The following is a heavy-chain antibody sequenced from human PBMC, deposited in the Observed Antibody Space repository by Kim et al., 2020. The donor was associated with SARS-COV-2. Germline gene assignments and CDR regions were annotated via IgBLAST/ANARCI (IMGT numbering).Heavy chain of an antibody. J-gene: IGHJ3*01. CDR2: IKQTGNGK. V-gene: IGHV3-7*03. D-gene: IGHD4-17*01. CDR3: ACTSYSGLRSFV. Sequence: GGSLRLSCAASGFTFSSTWMSWVRQAPGKGLEWVAHIKQTGNGKFYVDSAKGRFTISRDNAKTTLYLQLHSLRPEATAVAVYACTSYSGLRSFVWC. CDR1: GFTFSSTW.